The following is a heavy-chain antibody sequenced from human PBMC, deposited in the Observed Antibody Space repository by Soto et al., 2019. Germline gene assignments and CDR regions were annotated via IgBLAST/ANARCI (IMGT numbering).Heavy chain of an antibody. D-gene: IGHD2-15*01. J-gene: IGHJ3*02. CDR3: ARSIVVVVAAERDAFDI. Sequence: GSLRLSCAASGFTFSSYSMNWVRQAPGKGLEWVSSISSSSSYIYYADSVKGRFTISRDNAKNSLYLQMNSLRAEDTAVYYCARSIVVVVAAERDAFDIWGQGTMVTVSS. V-gene: IGHV3-21*01. CDR2: ISSSSSYI. CDR1: GFTFSSYS.